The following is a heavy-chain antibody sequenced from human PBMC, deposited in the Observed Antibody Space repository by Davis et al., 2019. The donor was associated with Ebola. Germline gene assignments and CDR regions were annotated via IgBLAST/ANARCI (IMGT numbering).Heavy chain of an antibody. CDR2: ISSSSSTL. J-gene: IGHJ2*01. CDR1: GITFSSYS. Sequence: GESLKISCAASGITFSSYSMNWVRQAPGKGLEWVSYISSSSSTLYYADSVKGRFTISRDNAKNSLYLQMNSLRDEDTAVYYCARGGFLEWLPPYGYFDLWGRGTLVTVSS. V-gene: IGHV3-48*02. CDR3: ARGGFLEWLPPYGYFDL. D-gene: IGHD3-3*01.